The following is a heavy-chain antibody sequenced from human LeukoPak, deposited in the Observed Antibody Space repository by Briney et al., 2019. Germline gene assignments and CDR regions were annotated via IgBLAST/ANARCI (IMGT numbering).Heavy chain of an antibody. CDR3: ARANLPGHYYYYMDV. D-gene: IGHD1-14*01. Sequence: ASVKVSCKASGYTFTGYYMHWVRQAPGQGLEWMGWINPNSGGTNYAQKFQGRVTMTRDTSISTAYMELSRLRSDDTAVYYCARANLPGHYYYYMDVWGKGTTVTVSS. CDR1: GYTFTGYY. J-gene: IGHJ6*03. CDR2: INPNSGGT. V-gene: IGHV1-2*02.